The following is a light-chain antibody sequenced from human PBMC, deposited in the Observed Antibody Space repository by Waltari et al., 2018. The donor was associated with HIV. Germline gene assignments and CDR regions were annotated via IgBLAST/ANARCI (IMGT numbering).Light chain of an antibody. CDR2: GAT. V-gene: IGKV3-15*01. J-gene: IGKJ2*01. Sequence: MMQSPDTLPVSPGEGVTLTCRASQSVYTNVAWYQQRPGQAPRLLIYGATNRAAGFPARFSGGGSGTEFTLTISSLQSEDFAVYFCHQYNNWPYTFGQGNKLDIK. CDR1: QSVYTN. CDR3: HQYNNWPYT.